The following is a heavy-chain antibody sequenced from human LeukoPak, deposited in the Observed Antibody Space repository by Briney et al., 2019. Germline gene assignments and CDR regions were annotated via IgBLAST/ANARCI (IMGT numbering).Heavy chain of an antibody. CDR2: ISGRSDDI. CDR1: EFTFSSYS. Sequence: GGSLRLSCAGCEFTFSSYSMHWVRQAPGKGLEWVSSISGRSDDIYYADSVQGRFTISRDNSKNSLYLQMKSLRAEDTALYYCARRGYHDYSGFDYWGQGTLVTVSS. V-gene: IGHV3-21*01. CDR3: ARRGYHDYSGFDY. D-gene: IGHD1-26*01. J-gene: IGHJ4*02.